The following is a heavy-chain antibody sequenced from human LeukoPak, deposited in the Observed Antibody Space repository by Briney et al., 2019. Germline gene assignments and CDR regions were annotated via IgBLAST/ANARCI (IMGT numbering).Heavy chain of an antibody. V-gene: IGHV3-21*01. CDR3: ARDTKAYYDYVWGSYRYNYYYMDV. J-gene: IGHJ6*03. CDR2: ISSSSSYI. D-gene: IGHD3-16*02. CDR1: GFTISSYS. Sequence: GGSLRLSCAASGFTISSYSMNWVRQAPGKGLEWVSSISSSSSYIYYADSVKGRFTISRDNAKNSLYLQMNSLRAEDTAVYYCARDTKAYYDYVWGSYRYNYYYMDVWGKGTTVTVSS.